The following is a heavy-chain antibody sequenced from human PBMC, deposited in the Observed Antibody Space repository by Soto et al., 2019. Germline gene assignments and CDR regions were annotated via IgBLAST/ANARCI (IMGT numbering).Heavy chain of an antibody. CDR3: ARVSMVTAIYFDY. D-gene: IGHD2-21*02. CDR2: IYYSGST. CDR1: GGSVSSGSYY. J-gene: IGHJ4*02. V-gene: IGHV4-61*01. Sequence: SETLSLTCTVSGGSVSSGSYYWSWIRQPPGKGLEWIGYIYYSGSTNYNPSLKSRVTISVDTSKNQFSLKLSSVTAADTAVYYCARVSMVTAIYFDYWGQGTLVTVSS.